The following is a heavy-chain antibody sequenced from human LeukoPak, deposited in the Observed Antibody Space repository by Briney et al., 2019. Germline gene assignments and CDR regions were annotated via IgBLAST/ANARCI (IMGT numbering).Heavy chain of an antibody. Sequence: ASVKVSCKASGYTFTGYYMHWVRQAPGQGLEWMGWINPNSGGTNYAQKFQGRVTMTRDTSISTAYMELSRLRSDDTAVYYCAREPSRCYYDSSGYYADFDYWGQGTLVTVSS. CDR3: AREPSRCYYDSSGYYADFDY. J-gene: IGHJ4*02. CDR2: INPNSGGT. CDR1: GYTFTGYY. V-gene: IGHV1-2*02. D-gene: IGHD3-22*01.